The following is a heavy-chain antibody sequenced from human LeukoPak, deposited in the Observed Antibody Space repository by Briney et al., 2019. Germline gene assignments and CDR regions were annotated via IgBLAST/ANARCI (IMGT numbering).Heavy chain of an antibody. J-gene: IGHJ4*02. V-gene: IGHV3-30*18. CDR2: ISYDGSNK. CDR3: AKEITDRGDY. Sequence: WVAVISYDGSNKYYADSVKGRFTISRDNSKNTLYLQMNSLRAEDTAVYYCAKEITDRGDYWGQGTLVTVSS. D-gene: IGHD3-10*01.